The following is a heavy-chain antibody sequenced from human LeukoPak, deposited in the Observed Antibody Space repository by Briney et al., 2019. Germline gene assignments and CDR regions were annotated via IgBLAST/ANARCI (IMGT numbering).Heavy chain of an antibody. CDR1: LYTFIKYM. CDR2: IKPKSGGT. Sequence: ASVKVSCKPSLYTFIKYMLHWVRQAPGQGPEWMGWIKPKSGGTNYAQKFQARVTMTKDTSIGTVYMDLSRLTSDDTPVYYCARGISDYYLTTDYWGQGTVVTVSS. CDR3: ARGISDYYLTTDY. V-gene: IGHV1-2*02. J-gene: IGHJ4*02. D-gene: IGHD3-22*01.